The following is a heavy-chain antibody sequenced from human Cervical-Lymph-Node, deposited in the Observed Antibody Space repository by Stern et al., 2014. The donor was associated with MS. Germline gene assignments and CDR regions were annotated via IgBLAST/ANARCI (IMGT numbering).Heavy chain of an antibody. V-gene: IGHV5-51*01. J-gene: IGHJ4*02. CDR2: IYPRDSDT. D-gene: IGHD4-23*01. Sequence: EVHLVESGAEVKKPGESLKISCKGSGYRFTSYWIGWVRQMPGKGLEWMGLIYPRDSDTRYSPSFQGQVTISADKSISTASLQWSSLKASDSAVYYCARAAGGNSPFDFWGQGTLVTVSS. CDR3: ARAAGGNSPFDF. CDR1: GYRFTSYW.